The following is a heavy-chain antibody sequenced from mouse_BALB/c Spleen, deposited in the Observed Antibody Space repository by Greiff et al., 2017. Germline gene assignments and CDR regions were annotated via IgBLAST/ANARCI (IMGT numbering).Heavy chain of an antibody. CDR3: ARAGTYYAMDY. CDR1: GFTFTDSY. D-gene: IGHD2-14*01. Sequence: EVKLTESGGGLVQPGGSLRLSCATSGFTFTDSYMSWVRQPPGKALEWLGFIRNKANGYTTEYSASVKGRFTISRDNSQSILYLQMNTLRAEDSATYYCARAGTYYAMDYWGQGTSVTVAS. CDR2: IRNKANGYTT. J-gene: IGHJ4*01. V-gene: IGHV7-3*02.